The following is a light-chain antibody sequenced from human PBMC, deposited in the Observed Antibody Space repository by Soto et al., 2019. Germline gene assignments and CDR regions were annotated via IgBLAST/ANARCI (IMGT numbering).Light chain of an antibody. CDR2: EGS. V-gene: IGLV2-23*01. CDR1: SSDVGNYNL. J-gene: IGLJ1*01. Sequence: QSALTQPASVSGSPGQSITISCTGTSSDVGNYNLVSWYQHHPGKAPKVIIYEGSKRPSGVSNRFSGSKSGNTASLTISGLQAEDEADYYCCSYAGSLYVFGTGTKLTVL. CDR3: CSYAGSLYV.